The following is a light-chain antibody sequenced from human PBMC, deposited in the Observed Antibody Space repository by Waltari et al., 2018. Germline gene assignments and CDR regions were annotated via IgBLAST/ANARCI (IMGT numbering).Light chain of an antibody. V-gene: IGLV2-14*03. CDR1: SSDVGGYNY. J-gene: IGLJ1*01. Sequence: QSALTQPASVSGSPGQSAPIPCPGTSSDVGGYNYVAWYQQHPGKAPKLMIYDVSNRPSGVSNRFSGSKSGNTASLTISGLQAEDEADYYCSSYTSSSIYVFGTGTKVTVL. CDR2: DVS. CDR3: SSYTSSSIYV.